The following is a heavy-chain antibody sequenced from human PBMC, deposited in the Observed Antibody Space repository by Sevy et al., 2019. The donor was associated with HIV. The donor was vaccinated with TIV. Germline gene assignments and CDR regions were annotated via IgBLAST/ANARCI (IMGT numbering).Heavy chain of an antibody. J-gene: IGHJ1*01. D-gene: IGHD6-19*01. CDR3: ARLGAPMYSSGWYTEYFQH. CDR1: GYTFTSYA. Sequence: ASVKVSCKASGYTFTSYAMHWVRQAPGQRLECMGWINAGNGNTKYSQKFQGRVTITRDTSASTAYMELSSLRSEDTAVYYCARLGAPMYSSGWYTEYFQHWGQGTLVTVSS. CDR2: INAGNGNT. V-gene: IGHV1-3*01.